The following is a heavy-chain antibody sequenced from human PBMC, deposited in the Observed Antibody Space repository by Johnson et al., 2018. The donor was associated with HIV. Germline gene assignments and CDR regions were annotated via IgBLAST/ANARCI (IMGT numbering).Heavy chain of an antibody. Sequence: QVQLVESGGGVVQPGGSPRLSCAASGFTFSSYAMHWVRQAPGKGLEWVAVISYDGSNKSYADSVKGRFTISRDNAKNSLYLQMNSLRAEDTAMYYCTGGRDLRAFDIWGQGTMVTVSS. CDR3: TGGRDLRAFDI. V-gene: IGHV3-30-3*02. D-gene: IGHD2-21*02. CDR2: ISYDGSNK. CDR1: GFTFSSYA. J-gene: IGHJ3*02.